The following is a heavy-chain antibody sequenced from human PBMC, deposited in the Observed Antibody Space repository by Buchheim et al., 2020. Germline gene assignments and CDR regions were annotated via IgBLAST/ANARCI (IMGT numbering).Heavy chain of an antibody. V-gene: IGHV4-61*01. J-gene: IGHJ4*02. CDR2: VYYNGGT. CDR3: ARVARSSGIDY. Sequence: QVQLQESGPGLVKPSETLSLTCTVSGGSVSSGSHYWSWVRQPPGKGLEWIGYVYYNGGTNYNPSLKSRVTISIDTSKDQFSLRLSSVSAADTAAYYCARVARSSGIDYWGQGT. CDR1: GGSVSSGSHY. D-gene: IGHD3-22*01.